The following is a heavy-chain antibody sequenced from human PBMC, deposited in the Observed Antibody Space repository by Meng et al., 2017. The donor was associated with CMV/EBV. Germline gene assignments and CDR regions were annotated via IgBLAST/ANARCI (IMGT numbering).Heavy chain of an antibody. J-gene: IGHJ3*02. CDR1: GGSFSVYY. CDR2: INHSGST. Sequence: SQTLSLTCAVYGGSFSVYYWSWIRQPPGKGLEWIGEINHSGSTNYNPSLKSRVTISVDTSKNQFSLKLSSVTAADTAVYYCARAQLRRAFDIWGQGTMVTVSS. V-gene: IGHV4-34*01. D-gene: IGHD2-2*01. CDR3: ARAQLRRAFDI.